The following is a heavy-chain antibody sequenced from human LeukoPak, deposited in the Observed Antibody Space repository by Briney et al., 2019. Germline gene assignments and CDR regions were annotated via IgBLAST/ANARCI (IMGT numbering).Heavy chain of an antibody. J-gene: IGHJ4*02. CDR2: ISAYNGNT. Sequence: GASVKVSCKASGYTFTSYGISWVRQAPGQGLEWMGWISAYNGNTNYAQKLQGRVTMTTDTSTSTAYMELRSLRSDDTAVYYCARVPRYGGYDSESDYWGQGTLVTVSS. CDR3: ARVPRYGGYDSESDY. CDR1: GYTFTSYG. D-gene: IGHD5-12*01. V-gene: IGHV1-18*01.